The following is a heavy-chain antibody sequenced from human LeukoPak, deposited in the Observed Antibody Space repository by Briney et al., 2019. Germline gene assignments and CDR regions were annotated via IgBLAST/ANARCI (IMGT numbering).Heavy chain of an antibody. CDR2: ISWNSGSI. CDR3: AKAWGYEYSSSSFDY. V-gene: IGHV3-9*01. J-gene: IGHJ4*02. CDR1: GFTFDDYA. Sequence: PGGSLRLSCAASGFTFDDYAMHWVRQAPGKGLEWVSGISWNSGSIGYADSVKGRFTISRDNAKNSLYLQMNSLRAEDTALYYCAKAWGYEYSSSSFDYWAREPWSPSPQ. D-gene: IGHD6-6*01.